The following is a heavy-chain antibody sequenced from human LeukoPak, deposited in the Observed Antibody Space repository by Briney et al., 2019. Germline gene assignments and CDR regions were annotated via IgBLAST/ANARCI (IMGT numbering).Heavy chain of an antibody. CDR1: GYTFIGYY. D-gene: IGHD2-2*01. V-gene: IGHV1-2*02. CDR2: INPNSGVT. Sequence: GASVKVSCKASGYTFIGYYMHWVRQAPGQGLEWMGWINPNSGVTDYIQKFQGRVTMTRDTSISTAYMELSRLRSDDTAVYYCARDKRDRYCSSTSCYFSDYWGQGTLVTVSS. J-gene: IGHJ4*02. CDR3: ARDKRDRYCSSTSCYFSDY.